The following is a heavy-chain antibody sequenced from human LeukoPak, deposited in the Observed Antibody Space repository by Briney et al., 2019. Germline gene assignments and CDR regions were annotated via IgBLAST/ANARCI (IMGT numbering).Heavy chain of an antibody. CDR3: ARESRIVVVPAASDY. Sequence: GGSLRLSCAASGFTFSSYSMNWVRQAPGKGLEWVSYISSSSSTIYYADSVKGRFTISRDNAKNSLYLQMNILRAEDTAVYYCARESRIVVVPAASDYWGQGTLVTVSS. J-gene: IGHJ4*02. CDR1: GFTFSSYS. D-gene: IGHD2-2*01. V-gene: IGHV3-48*01. CDR2: ISSSSSTI.